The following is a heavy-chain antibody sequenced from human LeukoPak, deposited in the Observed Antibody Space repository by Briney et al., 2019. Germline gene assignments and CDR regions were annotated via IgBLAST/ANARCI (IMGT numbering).Heavy chain of an antibody. Sequence: GRSLRLSCAAPGFTFSSYGMHWVRQAPGKGLEWVAVISYDGSNKYYADSVKGRFTISRDNSKNTLYLQMNSLRAEDTAVYYCARTTSSGWYYFDYWGQGTLVTVSS. CDR2: ISYDGSNK. J-gene: IGHJ4*02. D-gene: IGHD6-19*01. V-gene: IGHV3-30*03. CDR3: ARTTSSGWYYFDY. CDR1: GFTFSSYG.